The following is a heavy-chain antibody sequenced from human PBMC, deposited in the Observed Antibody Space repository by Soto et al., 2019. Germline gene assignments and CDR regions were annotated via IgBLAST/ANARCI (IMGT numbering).Heavy chain of an antibody. CDR3: ATLGLQQAF. CDR1: GFTFNTW. V-gene: IGHV3-74*01. D-gene: IGHD2-21*02. CDR2: IDSDGSIT. Sequence: PGGSLRLSWAASGFTFNTWMHWVRQAPGEGLVWVSSIDSDGSITSYADSVKGRFTISRDNAKNTLYLQMNSLRAEDTAVYYCATLGLQQAFWGQGTLVTVSS. J-gene: IGHJ4*02.